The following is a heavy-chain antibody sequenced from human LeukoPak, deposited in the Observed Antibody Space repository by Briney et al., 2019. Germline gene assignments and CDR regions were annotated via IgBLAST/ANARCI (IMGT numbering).Heavy chain of an antibody. CDR3: ARDHLANLASRLFAP. D-gene: IGHD3-3*01. Sequence: PSETLSLTCTVSGGSISSSSYYGGWIRQPPGKGLEWIGSIYYSGSLYYNPSLKSRVTISVDTPKNQSSLKLSSVTAAATDVYYCARDHLANLASRLFAPWGQGPLVTVPS. J-gene: IGHJ5*02. CDR2: IYYSGSL. CDR1: GGSISSSSYY. V-gene: IGHV4-39*02.